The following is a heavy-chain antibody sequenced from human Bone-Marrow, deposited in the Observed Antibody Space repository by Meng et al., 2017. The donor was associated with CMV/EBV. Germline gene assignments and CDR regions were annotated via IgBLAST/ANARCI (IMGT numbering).Heavy chain of an antibody. CDR1: GFTLSPYT. Sequence: GESLKISCAVSGFTLSPYTMNWVRQAPGRGLEWVSSISSSSTYIYYADSVKGRFTVSRDNSQNTLYLQINSLRAEDTAVYYCSSLYSSSFDDYWGQGTLVTVSS. J-gene: IGHJ4*02. D-gene: IGHD6-6*01. CDR3: SSLYSSSFDDY. V-gene: IGHV3-21*04. CDR2: ISSSSTYI.